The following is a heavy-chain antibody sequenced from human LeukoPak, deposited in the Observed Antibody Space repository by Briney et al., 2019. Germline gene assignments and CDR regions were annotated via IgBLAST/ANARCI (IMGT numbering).Heavy chain of an antibody. D-gene: IGHD3-16*01. CDR1: GFTFSSYS. V-gene: IGHV3-21*01. CDR3: ARESARGIYGLDV. CDR2: INFSSSYI. Sequence: GGSLRLFCAASGFTFSSYSMNWVRPAPRRGLVWVSCINFSSSYIYYADSVKGRFTVSRDNAKNLLYLQMNSLGAEDTAVYYCARESARGIYGLDVWGQGTTVTVSS. J-gene: IGHJ6*02.